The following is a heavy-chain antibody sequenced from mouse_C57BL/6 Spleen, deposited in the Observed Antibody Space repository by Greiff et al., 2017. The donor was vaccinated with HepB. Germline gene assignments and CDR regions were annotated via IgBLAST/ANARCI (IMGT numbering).Heavy chain of an antibody. J-gene: IGHJ3*01. D-gene: IGHD1-1*02. Sequence: VQLQQSGPELVKPGASVKISCKASGYTFTDYYMNWVKQSHGKSLEWIGDINPNNGGTSYNQKFKGKATLTVDKSSSTAYMELRSLTSEDSAVYYCASNNYSYWGQGTLVTVSA. CDR2: INPNNGGT. V-gene: IGHV1-26*01. CDR3: ASNNYSY. CDR1: GYTFTDYY.